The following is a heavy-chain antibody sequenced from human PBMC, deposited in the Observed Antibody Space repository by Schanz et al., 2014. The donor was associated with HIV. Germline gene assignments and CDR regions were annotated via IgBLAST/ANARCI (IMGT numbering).Heavy chain of an antibody. CDR3: ARGPKWEGLMDV. CDR1: GYIFTSNG. Sequence: QAQLVQSGAEVSEPGASVKVSCKASGYIFTSNGISWVRQAPGQGLEWMGWISAYNGKTNYAQMFQVRVTMTRATSISTAYLEVDSLKSEYTAVYYCARGPKWEGLMDVWGQGTTVIVSS. CDR2: ISAYNGKT. D-gene: IGHD1-26*01. V-gene: IGHV1-18*01. J-gene: IGHJ6*02.